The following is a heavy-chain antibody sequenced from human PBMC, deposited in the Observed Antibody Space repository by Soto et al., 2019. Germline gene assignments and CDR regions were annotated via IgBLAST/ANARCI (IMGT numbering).Heavy chain of an antibody. CDR3: ARPAATVIFYSGMDV. CDR2: ISFDGSNE. Sequence: SLRLSCAASGFTFSDYAMHWVRQAPGKGLEWVAIISFDGSNEHYADSVQGRFTISRDNSENTLYLQMNSLRADDTAVYYCARPAATVIFYSGMDVWGQGTTVTVSS. CDR1: GFTFSDYA. D-gene: IGHD4-17*01. V-gene: IGHV3-30-3*01. J-gene: IGHJ6*02.